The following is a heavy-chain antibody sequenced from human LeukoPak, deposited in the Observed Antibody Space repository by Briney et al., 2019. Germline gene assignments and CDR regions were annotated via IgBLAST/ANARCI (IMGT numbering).Heavy chain of an antibody. CDR3: AKRYYYDSSGYYLYYWYFNL. V-gene: IGHV3-23*01. CDR2: ISGSGGST. CDR1: GFTFSSYA. D-gene: IGHD3-22*01. Sequence: GGSLRLSCAASGFTFSSYAMSWVRQAPGKGLEWVSAISGSGGSTYYADSVKGRFTISRDNSKNTLYLQMNSLRAEDTAVYYCAKRYYYDSSGYYLYYWYFNLWGRGTLVTVSS. J-gene: IGHJ2*01.